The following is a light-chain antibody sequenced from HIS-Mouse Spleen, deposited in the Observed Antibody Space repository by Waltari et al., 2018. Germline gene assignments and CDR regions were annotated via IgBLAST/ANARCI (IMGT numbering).Light chain of an antibody. CDR3: QQYYSYPWT. CDR2: AAS. CDR1: QGISSY. Sequence: AIRMTQSPSSFPASTGDRVTITCRASQGISSYLAWYQQKPGKDPTLLIFAASTLQSGVPSRFSRSGSGTDFTLTISCRQSEDFATDYCQQYYSYPWTFGQGTKVEIK. V-gene: IGKV1-8*01. J-gene: IGKJ1*01.